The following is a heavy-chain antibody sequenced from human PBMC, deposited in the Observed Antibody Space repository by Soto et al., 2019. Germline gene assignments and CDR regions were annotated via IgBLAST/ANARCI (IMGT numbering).Heavy chain of an antibody. D-gene: IGHD2-21*02. V-gene: IGHV6-1*01. Sequence: SQTLSLTCAISGDSVPSNSSAWNWIRQSPSRGLEWLGRAYYRSQWYYDSAVSVRSRITVIPDTSQNQFSLQLNSVTPEDTAVYYCTKQKGDSRTYNGMDVWGHGTTVTISS. CDR1: GDSVPSNSSA. CDR3: TKQKGDSRTYNGMDV. CDR2: AYYRSQWYY. J-gene: IGHJ6*02.